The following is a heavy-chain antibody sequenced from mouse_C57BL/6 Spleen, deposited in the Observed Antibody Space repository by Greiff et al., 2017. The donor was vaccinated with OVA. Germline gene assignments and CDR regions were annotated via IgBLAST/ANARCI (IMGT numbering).Heavy chain of an antibody. CDR3: ARYYYGSSSYYCDY. V-gene: IGHV1-85*01. D-gene: IGHD1-1*01. CDR1: GYTFTSYD. CDR2: IYPRDGST. Sequence: QVQLQQSGPELVKPGASVKLSCKASGYTFTSYDINWVKQRPGQGLEWIGWIYPRDGSTKYNEKFKGKATLTVDTSSSTTYMELHSLTSEDSAVYFCARYYYGSSSYYCDYWGQGTTLTVSS. J-gene: IGHJ2*01.